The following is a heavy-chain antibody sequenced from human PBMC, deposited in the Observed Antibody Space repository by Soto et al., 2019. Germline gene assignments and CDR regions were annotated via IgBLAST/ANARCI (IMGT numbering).Heavy chain of an antibody. CDR1: GGTFNGYG. D-gene: IGHD3-10*01. CDR2: TVPVFDTS. J-gene: IGHJ3*01. Sequence: QVQLVQSGAVVKKPGSSVEVSCKASGGTFNGYGISWVRQAPGQGLEWMGGTVPVFDTSKYAPRFKGRVTITADKSTSTAYMELSSVRSEDTAIYFCARGVSNSGAYYTGPSAYDLWGKGTLVIVSS. V-gene: IGHV1-69*06. CDR3: ARGVSNSGAYYTGPSAYDL.